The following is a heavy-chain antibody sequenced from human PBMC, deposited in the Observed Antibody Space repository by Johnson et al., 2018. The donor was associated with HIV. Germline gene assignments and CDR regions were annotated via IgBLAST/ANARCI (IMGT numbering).Heavy chain of an antibody. CDR2: IRYDGSNK. V-gene: IGHV3-30*02. D-gene: IGHD3-22*01. J-gene: IGHJ3*02. Sequence: QEKLVESGGGVVQPGGSLRLSCAASGLTLSRCDMHWVRQAPGKGLEWVAFIRYDGSNKYYEDSVKGRFTISRDSSENTLYLDMNSLRAEDTAVYYCAKDRLEVGYGGYWASDMWGRGTMVIVSS. CDR3: AKDRLEVGYGGYWASDM. CDR1: GLTLSRCD.